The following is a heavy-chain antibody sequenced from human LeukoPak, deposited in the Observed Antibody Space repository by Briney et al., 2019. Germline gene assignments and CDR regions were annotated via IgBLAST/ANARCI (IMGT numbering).Heavy chain of an antibody. CDR1: GFSVNDNY. V-gene: IGHV3-53*01. Sequence: GGSLRLSCAVSGFSVNDNYMSWVRQAPGKGLQWVSIMFPDGRTYYADSVKGRFTISRDLARNTLLLQMHSLRADDTAVHYCARTNPVYGDYDYWGQGTLVTVSS. D-gene: IGHD4-17*01. CDR2: MFPDGRT. CDR3: ARTNPVYGDYDY. J-gene: IGHJ4*02.